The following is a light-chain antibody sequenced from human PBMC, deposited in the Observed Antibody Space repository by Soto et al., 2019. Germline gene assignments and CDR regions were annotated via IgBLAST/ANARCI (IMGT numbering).Light chain of an antibody. J-gene: IGKJ5*01. CDR1: KSVSSY. CDR2: DAS. Sequence: EIVLTQSPATLSLSPGERATLSCRASKSVSSYLAWYQQKPGQAPRLLIYDASNRATGIPARFSGSGSGTDFTLTISSLEPEDFAVYYCQQRSNSPTFGQGTRLEIK. CDR3: QQRSNSPT. V-gene: IGKV3-11*01.